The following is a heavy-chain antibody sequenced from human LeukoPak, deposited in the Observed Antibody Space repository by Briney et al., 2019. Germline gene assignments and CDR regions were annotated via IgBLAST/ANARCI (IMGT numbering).Heavy chain of an antibody. CDR3: ARDDSGTYAALDY. Sequence: SGTLSLTCAVSGGSISSSNWWSWVRRPPGKGLEWIGEIYHSGSTNYNPSLKSRVTISVDKSKNHFSLNLSSVTAADTAVYYCARDDSGTYAALDYWGQGTLVTVSS. CDR1: GGSISSSNW. CDR2: IYHSGST. V-gene: IGHV4-4*02. J-gene: IGHJ4*02. D-gene: IGHD1-26*01.